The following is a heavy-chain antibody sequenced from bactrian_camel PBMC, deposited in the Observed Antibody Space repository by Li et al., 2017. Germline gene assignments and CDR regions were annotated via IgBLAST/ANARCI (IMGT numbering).Heavy chain of an antibody. J-gene: IGHJ4*01. Sequence: HVQLVESGGASVQAGGSLRLSCAASESTYDRGYCMAWFRQASEKEREGVARIATGSGNTYYADSVKGRFTISQDNAKNTVYLQMNSPKPEDTAMYYCAGGRGEPRWPTASTFAYWGQGTQVTVS. D-gene: IGHD3*01. V-gene: IGHV3S63*01. CDR2: IATGSGNT. CDR3: AGGRGEPRWPTASTFAY. CDR1: ESTYDRGYC.